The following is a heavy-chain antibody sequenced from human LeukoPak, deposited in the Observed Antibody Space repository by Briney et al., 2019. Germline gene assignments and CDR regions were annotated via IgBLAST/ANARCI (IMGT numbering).Heavy chain of an antibody. V-gene: IGHV1-2*02. CDR3: ARAALAAATDAFDI. CDR2: INPNSGGT. J-gene: IGHJ3*02. Sequence: GASVTVSCXASGYTFTGYYMHWVRQAPGQGLGWMGWINPNSGGTNYAQKFQGRVTMTRDTSISTAYMELSRLRSDDTAVYYCARAALAAATDAFDIWGQGTMVTVSS. D-gene: IGHD6-13*01. CDR1: GYTFTGYY.